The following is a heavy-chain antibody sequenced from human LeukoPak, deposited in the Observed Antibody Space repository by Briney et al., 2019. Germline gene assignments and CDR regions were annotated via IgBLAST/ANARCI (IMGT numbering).Heavy chain of an antibody. CDR1: GFTVSSNY. D-gene: IGHD6-19*01. V-gene: IGHV3-66*01. J-gene: IGHJ6*02. Sequence: GGSLRLSCVASGFTVSSNYMSWVRQAPGKGLEWVSVIYSGGSTYYADSVKGRFTISRDNSKNTLYLQMNSLRAEDTAVYYCARARAVAGTYYYYGMDVWGQGTTVTVSS. CDR2: IYSGGST. CDR3: ARARAVAGTYYYYGMDV.